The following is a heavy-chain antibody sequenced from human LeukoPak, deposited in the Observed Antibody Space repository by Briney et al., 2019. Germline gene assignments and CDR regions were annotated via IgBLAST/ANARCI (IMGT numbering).Heavy chain of an antibody. Sequence: SETLSLTCSVSGDSIISHTYYWGWVRQPPGKGLEWIASMSYSGTPDYSPSLRGRVAMSVDTSKNQVSLKLSSVTAADTAVYYCVRHQVGTMLNSWGQGTLVTVSS. J-gene: IGHJ4*02. CDR1: GDSIISHTYY. V-gene: IGHV4-39*01. D-gene: IGHD1-7*01. CDR2: MSYSGTP. CDR3: VRHQVGTMLNS.